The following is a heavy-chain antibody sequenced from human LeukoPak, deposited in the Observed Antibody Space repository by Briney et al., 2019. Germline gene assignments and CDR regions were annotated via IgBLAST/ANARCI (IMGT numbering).Heavy chain of an antibody. J-gene: IGHJ3*02. CDR3: ARGSGYYYDSSGSSDAFDI. CDR1: GFTFSDYY. CDR2: ISSCGSTI. D-gene: IGHD3-22*01. Sequence: GGSLRLSCAASGFTFSDYYMSWIRQAPGKGLEWVSYISSCGSTIYYADSVKGRFTISRDNAKNSLYLQMNSLRAEDTAVYYCARGSGYYYDSSGSSDAFDIWGQGTMVTVSS. V-gene: IGHV3-11*04.